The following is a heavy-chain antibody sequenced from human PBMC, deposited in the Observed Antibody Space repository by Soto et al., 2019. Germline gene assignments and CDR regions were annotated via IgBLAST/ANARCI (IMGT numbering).Heavy chain of an antibody. V-gene: IGHV1-46*01. CDR2: INPSGGST. Sequence: ASVKVSCKASGYTFTSYYMHWVRQAPGQGLEWMGIINPSGGSTSYAQKFQGRVTMTRDTSTSTVYMELSSLRSEDTAVYYCARDPYSSSWYVFSFIDPWGQGTLVTVSS. CDR1: GYTFTSYY. D-gene: IGHD6-13*01. J-gene: IGHJ5*02. CDR3: ARDPYSSSWYVFSFIDP.